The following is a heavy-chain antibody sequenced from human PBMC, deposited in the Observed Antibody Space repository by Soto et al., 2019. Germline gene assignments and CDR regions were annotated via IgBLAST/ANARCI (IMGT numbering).Heavy chain of an antibody. D-gene: IGHD2-2*01. Sequence: SDTLSLTCAVYGGSFSGHYWTWIRQPPGKGLQWIGEIIGSGSTKYNPSLKSRVTISVDRSKNQFSLKLSSVTAADTAIYYCVRGAPAAIGPQGEFWGQGILVTVSS. CDR2: IIGSGST. J-gene: IGHJ4*02. V-gene: IGHV4-34*01. CDR3: VRGAPAAIGPQGEF. CDR1: GGSFSGHY.